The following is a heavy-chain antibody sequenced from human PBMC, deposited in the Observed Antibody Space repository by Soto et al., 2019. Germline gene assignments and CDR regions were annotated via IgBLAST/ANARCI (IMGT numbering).Heavy chain of an antibody. CDR2: IYHSGSI. J-gene: IGHJ4*01. CDR3: ARARYSSSYFDY. Sequence: PSDTLSLTCAVSGGSISISNWWSWFRQPPGKGLEWIGEIYHSGSINYNSSLKSRVTMSVDKPKNQFSLKLSSVTAADTAVYYCARARYSSSYFDYWGQGTLVTVSS. CDR1: GGSISISNW. V-gene: IGHV4-4*02. D-gene: IGHD6-13*01.